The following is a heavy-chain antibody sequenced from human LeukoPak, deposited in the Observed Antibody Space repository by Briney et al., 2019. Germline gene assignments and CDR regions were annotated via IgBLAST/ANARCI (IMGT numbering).Heavy chain of an antibody. V-gene: IGHV4-59*08. D-gene: IGHD3-10*01. CDR3: ARGRITMVRGVMARYFDY. J-gene: IGHJ4*02. CDR2: VYYSGGT. Sequence: PSETLSLTCAVSGGSINNDYWGWIRQPPGEGLEWIGYVYYSGGTNYNPSLKSRVAISVDRSKNQFSLKLTSVTAADTAGYYCARGRITMVRGVMARYFDYWGQGTLVTVSS. CDR1: GGSINNDY.